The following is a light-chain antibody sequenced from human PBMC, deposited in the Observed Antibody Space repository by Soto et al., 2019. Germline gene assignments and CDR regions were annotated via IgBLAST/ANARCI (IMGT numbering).Light chain of an antibody. J-gene: IGKJ1*01. V-gene: IGKV3-20*01. CDR2: GAS. CDR1: QSVRSTS. Sequence: VLTQSPGPLSLSPGERATLSCRASQSVRSTSLVWYQQKPAQAPRLLIYGASSRATGIPDRFSGGGSGTEFTLTISSLQSEDFAVYYCQQYNSWPETFGQGTKVDIK. CDR3: QQYNSWPET.